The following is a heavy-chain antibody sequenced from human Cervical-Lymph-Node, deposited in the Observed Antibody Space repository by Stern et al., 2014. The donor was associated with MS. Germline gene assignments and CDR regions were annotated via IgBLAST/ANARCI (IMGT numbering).Heavy chain of an antibody. D-gene: IGHD2-2*01. CDR2: IIPDLNVA. Sequence: VQLVESGAELKKPGSSVKVSCKASGGSLSTYTITWVRQAPGQGLEWMGRIIPDLNVANYAQKFQGRLTITADKSTSTAYMEMSSLRSDDTAVYYCAGPAPLDWGQGTLVTVSS. J-gene: IGHJ4*02. CDR1: GGSLSTYT. CDR3: AGPAPLD. V-gene: IGHV1-69*09.